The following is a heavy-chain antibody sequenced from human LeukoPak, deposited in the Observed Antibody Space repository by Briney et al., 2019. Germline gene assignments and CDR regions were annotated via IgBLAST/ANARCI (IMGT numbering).Heavy chain of an antibody. CDR2: IRYDGSNK. V-gene: IGHV3-30*02. CDR1: GFIFSSYG. D-gene: IGHD6-13*01. Sequence: GGSLRLSCAASGFIFSSYGMHWVRQAPGKGLEWVAFIRYDGSNKYYADSVKGRFTISRDNSKNTLYLQMNSLRAEDTAVYYCAKPSIAAAGTDPPPHDAFDIWGQGTMVTVSS. J-gene: IGHJ3*02. CDR3: AKPSIAAAGTDPPPHDAFDI.